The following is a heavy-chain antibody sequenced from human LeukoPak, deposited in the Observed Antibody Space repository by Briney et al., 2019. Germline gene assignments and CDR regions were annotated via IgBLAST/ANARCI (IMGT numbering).Heavy chain of an antibody. V-gene: IGHV1-46*01. J-gene: IGHJ4*02. CDR1: GYTFTSYY. Sequence: ASVKVSCKASGYTFTSYYMHWVRQAPGQGLEWMGIINPSGGSTSYAQKFQGRVTMTRDMSTSTVYMELSSLRSEDTAVYYCARAAVRQLWSFWHWGQGTLVTVSS. CDR2: INPSGGST. D-gene: IGHD5-18*01. CDR3: ARAAVRQLWSFWH.